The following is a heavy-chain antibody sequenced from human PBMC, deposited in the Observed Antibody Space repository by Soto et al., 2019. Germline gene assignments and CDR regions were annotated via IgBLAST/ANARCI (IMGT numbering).Heavy chain of an antibody. Sequence: EVQLVESGGGLVQPGGSLRLSGAASGFTFSSYWMHWVRQAPGKGLVWVSRINSDGSSTSYADSVKGRFTISSDNDKNTLYLQMNRLRAEDTAVYYCARARGWFGEVPFDYWGQGTLVTVSS. CDR1: GFTFSSYW. CDR3: ARARGWFGEVPFDY. J-gene: IGHJ4*02. D-gene: IGHD3-10*01. CDR2: INSDGSST. V-gene: IGHV3-74*01.